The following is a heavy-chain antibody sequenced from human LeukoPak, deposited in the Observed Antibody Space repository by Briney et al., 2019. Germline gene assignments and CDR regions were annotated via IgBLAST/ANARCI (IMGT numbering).Heavy chain of an antibody. CDR2: IYYSGST. CDR3: ARGPAPQY. Sequence: SETLSLTCAVYGGSFSGYYWSWIRQPPGKGLEWIGYIYYSGSTNYNPSLKSRVTISVDTSKNQFSLKLSSVTAADTAVYYCARGPAPQYWGQGTLVTVSS. V-gene: IGHV4-59*01. D-gene: IGHD2-2*01. CDR1: GGSFSGYY. J-gene: IGHJ4*02.